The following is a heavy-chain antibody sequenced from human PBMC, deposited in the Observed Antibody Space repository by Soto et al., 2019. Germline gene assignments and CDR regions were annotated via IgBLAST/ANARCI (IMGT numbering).Heavy chain of an antibody. CDR3: ARVTMVRGVSYWFDP. J-gene: IGHJ5*02. CDR1: GYTFTSYG. D-gene: IGHD3-10*01. CDR2: ISAYNGNT. Sequence: GASVKVSCKASGYTFTSYGISWVRQAPGQGLEWMGWISAYNGNTNYAQKLQGRVTMTTDTSTSTAYMELRSLRSDDTAVYYCARVTMVRGVSYWFDPWGQGTLVTVSS. V-gene: IGHV1-18*01.